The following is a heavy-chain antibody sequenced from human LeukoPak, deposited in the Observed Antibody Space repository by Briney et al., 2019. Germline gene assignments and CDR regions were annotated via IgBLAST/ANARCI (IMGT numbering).Heavy chain of an antibody. CDR3: ANLGSSWYSDI. Sequence: PGGSLRLSCVASGFSFNTYGVTWVRQAPGKGLEWVSSISRITTTIDYADSVKGRFTISRDNAKNSLYLQMNSLRAEDTAVYYCANLGSSWYSDIWGQGTLVTVSS. D-gene: IGHD6-13*01. J-gene: IGHJ4*02. V-gene: IGHV3-48*04. CDR2: ISRITTTI. CDR1: GFSFNTYG.